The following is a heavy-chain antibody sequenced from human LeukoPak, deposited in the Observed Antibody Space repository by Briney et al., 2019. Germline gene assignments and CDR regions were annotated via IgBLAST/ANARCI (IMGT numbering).Heavy chain of an antibody. D-gene: IGHD1-26*01. V-gene: IGHV3-74*01. Sequence: GGSLRLSCAASGFTFSSYWMHWVRHAPGKGLVWVSRINSDGSSTSYADSVKGRFTISRDNPKNTLYLQMNSLRAEDMAVYYCATDGAGGSLDYWGQGTLVTVSS. CDR2: INSDGSST. CDR3: ATDGAGGSLDY. CDR1: GFTFSSYW. J-gene: IGHJ4*02.